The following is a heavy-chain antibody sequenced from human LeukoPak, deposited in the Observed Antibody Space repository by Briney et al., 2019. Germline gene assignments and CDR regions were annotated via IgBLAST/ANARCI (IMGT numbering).Heavy chain of an antibody. J-gene: IGHJ3*02. CDR2: IYTSGST. V-gene: IGHV4-4*07. D-gene: IGHD3-22*01. CDR1: GDSISGFY. Sequence: SETLSLTCTVSGDSISGFYWSWIRQDAGDGLEWIGHIYTSGSTNYNPSLKSRVTISVDTSKNQFSLKLSSVTAADTAVYYCARGKYYDSRTYYRAFDIWGQGTMVTVSS. CDR3: ARGKYYDSRTYYRAFDI.